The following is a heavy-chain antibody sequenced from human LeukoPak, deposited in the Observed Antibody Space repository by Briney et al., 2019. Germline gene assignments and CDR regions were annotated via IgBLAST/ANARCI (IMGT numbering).Heavy chain of an antibody. CDR1: GFTFSSYA. V-gene: IGHV3-30-3*01. CDR3: ARPPIGYCSSTSCYYFDY. Sequence: GSLRLSCAASGFTFSSYAMHWVRQAPGKGLEWVAVISYDGSNKYYADSVKGRFTISRDNSKNTLYLQMNSLRAEDTAVYYCARPPIGYCSSTSCYYFDYWGQGTLVTVSS. CDR2: ISYDGSNK. J-gene: IGHJ4*02. D-gene: IGHD2-2*01.